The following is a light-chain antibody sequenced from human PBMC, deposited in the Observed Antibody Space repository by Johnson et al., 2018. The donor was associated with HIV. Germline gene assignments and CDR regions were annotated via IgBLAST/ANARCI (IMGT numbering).Light chain of an antibody. V-gene: IGLV1-51*02. Sequence: QSVLTQPPSVSAAPGQKVTISCSGSSSDMGNYAVSWYQQLPGTAPKLLIYEKNKRPSGIPDRFSASKSGTSATLDITGLQTGDEADYYCGTWDSSLGAHYVFGTGTKVTVL. CDR3: GTWDSSLGAHYV. CDR2: EKN. J-gene: IGLJ1*01. CDR1: SSDMGNYA.